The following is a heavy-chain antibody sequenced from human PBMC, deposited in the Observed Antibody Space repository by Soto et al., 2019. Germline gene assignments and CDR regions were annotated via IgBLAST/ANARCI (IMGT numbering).Heavy chain of an antibody. CDR2: ISSSSSYI. CDR3: ARAVYSNYFGGGYYYMDV. V-gene: IGHV3-21*01. D-gene: IGHD4-4*01. CDR1: GFTFSSYS. J-gene: IGHJ6*03. Sequence: EVQLVESGGGLVKPGGSLRLSCAASGFTFSSYSMNWVRQAPGKRLEWVSSISSSSSYIYYADSVKGRFTISRDNAKNSLYLQMNSLRAEDTAVYYCARAVYSNYFGGGYYYMDVWGKGTTVTVSS.